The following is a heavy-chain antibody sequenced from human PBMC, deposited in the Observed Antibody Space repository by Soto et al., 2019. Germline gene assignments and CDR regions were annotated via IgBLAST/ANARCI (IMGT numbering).Heavy chain of an antibody. CDR1: GDSMTISDFL. Sequence: QLLESGPGLVKPSETLSLSCTVSGDSMTISDFLWGWVRQSPGKGLEWIGGIYYSGSAYYNPSLGRRATLSVNTSRNQFFLSVTSVTAADTAVYYCAKVNDYGSGSYPEYYYVLDGWGQGTTVTVSS. D-gene: IGHD3-10*01. CDR2: IYYSGSA. J-gene: IGHJ6*02. V-gene: IGHV4-39*01. CDR3: AKVNDYGSGSYPEYYYVLDG.